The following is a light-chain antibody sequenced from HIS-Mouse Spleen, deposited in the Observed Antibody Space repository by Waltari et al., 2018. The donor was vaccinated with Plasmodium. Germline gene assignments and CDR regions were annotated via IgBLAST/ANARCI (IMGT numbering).Light chain of an antibody. J-gene: IGLJ2*01. CDR3: QACDSSTVV. CDR1: KLGDKY. Sequence: SYELTQPPSVSVSPGQTASITCSGDKLGDKYACWYQQKPGQAPVLVNYQDSKRPSGIPARFSGSNSGNTATLTISGTQAMDEADYSCQACDSSTVVFGGGTKLTVL. V-gene: IGLV3-1*01. CDR2: QDS.